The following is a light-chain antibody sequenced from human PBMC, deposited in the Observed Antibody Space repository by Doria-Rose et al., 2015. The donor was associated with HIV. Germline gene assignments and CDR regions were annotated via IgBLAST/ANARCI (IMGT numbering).Light chain of an antibody. CDR2: AAS. CDR1: QGISNY. V-gene: IGKV1-9*01. J-gene: IGKJ3*01. CDR3: QQLNPSPRAT. Sequence: LTQSPSFLSASVGDRVTITCRASQGISNYLAWYQQKPGKAPNLLIYAASTLQSGVRSRFSGSGSGTELTLTIPSLQPEDFSTYYCQQLNPSPRATFGPGTKVDIK.